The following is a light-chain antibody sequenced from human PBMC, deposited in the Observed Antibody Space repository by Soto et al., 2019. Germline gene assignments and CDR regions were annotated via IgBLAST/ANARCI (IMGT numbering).Light chain of an antibody. V-gene: IGKV3-20*01. J-gene: IGKJ1*01. Sequence: EIVLTQSPGTLSLSPGERATLSCRASQSVSSGYLAWYQQKPGQAPRPLIYGASSRATGIPDRFSGSGSGTDFTLTISRLEPEDFAVYYCQQYGSSPQTFGQGTNVDIK. CDR1: QSVSSGY. CDR2: GAS. CDR3: QQYGSSPQT.